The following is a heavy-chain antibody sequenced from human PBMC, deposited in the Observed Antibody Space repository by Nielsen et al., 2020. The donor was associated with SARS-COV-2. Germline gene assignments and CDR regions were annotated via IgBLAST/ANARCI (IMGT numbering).Heavy chain of an antibody. Sequence: LSLTCAASGFTISSYAMTWVRQAPGKGPECLSVIFSGGTTTYADSVKGRFTISRDISKNMLYLQMNSLRVEDTAVYYCARDWSRAFDVWGQGTMVTVSS. CDR1: GFTISSYA. CDR3: ARDWSRAFDV. J-gene: IGHJ3*01. CDR2: IFSGGTT. V-gene: IGHV3-66*01.